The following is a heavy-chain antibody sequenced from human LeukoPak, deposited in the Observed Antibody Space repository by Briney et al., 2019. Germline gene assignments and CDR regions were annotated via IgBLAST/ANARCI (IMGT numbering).Heavy chain of an antibody. J-gene: IGHJ4*02. V-gene: IGHV3-21*01. Sequence: GGSLRLSCAASGFTFSSYSMNWVRQAPGKGLEWVSSISSSSSYIYYADSVKGRFTISRDNAKNSLYLQMNSLRAEDTAVCYCARSLRFLEWLLDYWGQGTLVTVSS. D-gene: IGHD3-3*01. CDR1: GFTFSSYS. CDR2: ISSSSSYI. CDR3: ARSLRFLEWLLDY.